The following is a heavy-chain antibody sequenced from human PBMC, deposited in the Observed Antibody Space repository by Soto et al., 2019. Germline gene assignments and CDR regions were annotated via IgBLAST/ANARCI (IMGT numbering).Heavy chain of an antibody. J-gene: IGHJ3*02. Sequence: EVQLVESGGGLVQPGGSLRLSCAASGFTFSSYAMHWVRQAPGKGLEYVSAISSNGGSTYYANSVKVRFTISRDNYKNTLYLQMGSLRAEDMAVYYCARKPSYCSGGSCYARAFDIWGQGTMVTVSS. CDR3: ARKPSYCSGGSCYARAFDI. V-gene: IGHV3-64*01. CDR2: ISSNGGST. CDR1: GFTFSSYA. D-gene: IGHD2-15*01.